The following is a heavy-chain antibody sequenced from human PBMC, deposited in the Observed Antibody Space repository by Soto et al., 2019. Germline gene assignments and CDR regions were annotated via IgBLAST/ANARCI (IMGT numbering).Heavy chain of an antibody. D-gene: IGHD1-26*01. V-gene: IGHV4-38-2*02. CDR2: IYHSGST. J-gene: IGHJ4*02. CDR3: AKGGMTSGSYYYFDY. CDR1: GYSISSGYY. Sequence: SETLSLTCTVSGYSISSGYYWGWIRQPPGKGLEWIGSIYHSGSTYYNPSLKSRVTISVDTSKNQFSLKLSSVTAEDTAVYYCAKGGMTSGSYYYFDYWGQGTLVTVSS.